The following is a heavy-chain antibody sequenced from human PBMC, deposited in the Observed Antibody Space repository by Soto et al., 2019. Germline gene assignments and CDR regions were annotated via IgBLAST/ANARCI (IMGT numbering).Heavy chain of an antibody. J-gene: IGHJ6*02. Sequence: RGESLKISCKGSGYSFTSYWIGWVRQMPGKGLEWMGIIYPGDSDTRYSPSFQGQVTISADKSISTAYLQWSSLKASDTAMYYCARRAIVVVPSHYYYYGMDVWGQGTTVTVSS. CDR3: ARRAIVVVPSHYYYYGMDV. CDR1: GYSFTSYW. D-gene: IGHD3-22*01. CDR2: IYPGDSDT. V-gene: IGHV5-51*01.